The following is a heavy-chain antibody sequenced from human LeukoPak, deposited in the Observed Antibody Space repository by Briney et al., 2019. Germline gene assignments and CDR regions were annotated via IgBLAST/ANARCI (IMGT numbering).Heavy chain of an antibody. J-gene: IGHJ4*02. Sequence: GGSLRLSCAASGFTFSSYEMHWVRQAPGKGLEWVSTIRGSGGTTYYTDSVKGRFTISRDNSKNKLYLQMNSQRAEDTAVYYCAKGNFSYGVGRFDYWGQGTLVTVSS. CDR2: IRGSGGTT. CDR1: GFTFSSYE. V-gene: IGHV3-23*01. D-gene: IGHD3-10*01. CDR3: AKGNFSYGVGRFDY.